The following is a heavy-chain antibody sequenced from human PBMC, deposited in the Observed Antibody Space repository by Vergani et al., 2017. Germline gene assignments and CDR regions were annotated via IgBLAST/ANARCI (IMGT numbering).Heavy chain of an antibody. Sequence: QVQLVESGGGVVQPGRSLRLSCAASGFTFSSYGMHWVRQAQGKGLEWVAVIWYDGSNKYYADSVKGRFTISRDNSKSTLYLQMNSLRAEDTAVYYCARARVTTPLYAFDVWSQGRMVTVSS. CDR1: GFTFSSYG. D-gene: IGHD4-17*01. CDR3: ARARVTTPLYAFDV. V-gene: IGHV3-33*01. CDR2: IWYDGSNK. J-gene: IGHJ3*01.